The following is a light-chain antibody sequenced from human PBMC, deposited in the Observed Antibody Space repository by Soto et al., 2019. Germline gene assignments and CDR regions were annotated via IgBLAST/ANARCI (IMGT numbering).Light chain of an antibody. CDR3: GADHGSGSNFVVV. J-gene: IGLJ2*01. Sequence: QLVLTRPPSASASLGASVTLTCTLSSGYSNYKVDWYQQRPGKGPRFVMRVGTGGIVGSKGDGIPDRFSVLGSGLNRYLTIKNIQEEDESDYHCGADHGSGSNFVVVFGGGTKVTVL. V-gene: IGLV9-49*01. CDR1: SGYSNYK. CDR2: VGTGGIVG.